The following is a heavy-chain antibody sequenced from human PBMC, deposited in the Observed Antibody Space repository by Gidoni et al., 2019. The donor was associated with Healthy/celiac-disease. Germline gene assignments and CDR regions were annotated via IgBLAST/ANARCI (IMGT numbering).Heavy chain of an antibody. D-gene: IGHD2-21*01. V-gene: IGHV1-46*01. J-gene: IGHJ3*02. CDR3: ARGGEHGNAFDI. CDR1: GYTFTSYY. CDR2: INPSGGST. Sequence: QVQLVQSGAEVKKPGASVKVPWKASGYTFTSYYMHWVRQAPGQGLEWMGIINPSGGSTSYAQKFQGRVTMTRDTSTSTVYMELSSLRSEDTAVYYCARGGEHGNAFDIWGQGTMVTVSS.